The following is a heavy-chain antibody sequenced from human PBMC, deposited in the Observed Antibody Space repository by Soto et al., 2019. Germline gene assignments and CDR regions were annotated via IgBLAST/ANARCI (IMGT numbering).Heavy chain of an antibody. J-gene: IGHJ4*02. CDR3: AKVPWNLAHTHYFDH. D-gene: IGHD1-1*01. CDR2: LSSDGSKI. Sequence: QVQLVESGGGVVQPGRSLRLSCAASGFTFSSYAMHWVRQAPGKGLEWVAGLSSDGSKINYGDSVKGRFTVSRDNSKNTIYLHMNSLGGEDTAVYYCAKVPWNLAHTHYFDHWGQGTLVTVSS. V-gene: IGHV3-30*18. CDR1: GFTFSSYA.